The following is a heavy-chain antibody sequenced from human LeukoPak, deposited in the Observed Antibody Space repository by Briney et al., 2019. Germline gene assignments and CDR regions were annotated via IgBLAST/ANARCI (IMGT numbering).Heavy chain of an antibody. Sequence: SETLSLTCAVSGGSISSGGYSWSWIRQPPGKGLEWIGYIYHSGSTYHNPPLKSRVTISVDRSKNQFYLKLSSVTAADTAVYYCARYYGDYRNWFDPWGQGTLVTVSS. J-gene: IGHJ5*02. V-gene: IGHV4-30-2*01. CDR3: ARYYGDYRNWFDP. CDR2: IYHSGST. D-gene: IGHD4-17*01. CDR1: GGSISSGGYS.